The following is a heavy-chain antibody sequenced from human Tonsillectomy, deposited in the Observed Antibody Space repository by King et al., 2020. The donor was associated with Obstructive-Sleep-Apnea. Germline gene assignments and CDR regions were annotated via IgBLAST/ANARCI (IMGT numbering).Heavy chain of an antibody. CDR3: AKFVGATGDYYYGMDV. CDR2: ISGSGGST. V-gene: IGHV3-23*04. Sequence: VQLVQSGGGLVQPGGSLRLSWAASGFTFSSYAMSWVRQAPGKGLEWVSAISGSGGSTYYADSVKGRFTISRDNSKNSLYLHMNSLRAEDTAVFYCAKFVGATGDYYYGMDVWGQGTTVTVSS. CDR1: GFTFSSYA. D-gene: IGHD1-26*01. J-gene: IGHJ6*02.